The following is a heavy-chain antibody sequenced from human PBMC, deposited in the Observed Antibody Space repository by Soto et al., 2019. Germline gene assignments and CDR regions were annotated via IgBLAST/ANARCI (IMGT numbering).Heavy chain of an antibody. CDR2: ISGSGGST. Sequence: PGGSLRLSCAASGFTFSSYAMSWVRQAPGKGLEWVSAISGSGGSTYYADSVKGRFTISRDNSKNTLYLQMNSLRAEDTAVYYCAKAVLFQNYDFWSGYYPGYYYYGMDVWGQGTTVTVSS. J-gene: IGHJ6*02. V-gene: IGHV3-23*01. D-gene: IGHD3-3*01. CDR1: GFTFSSYA. CDR3: AKAVLFQNYDFWSGYYPGYYYYGMDV.